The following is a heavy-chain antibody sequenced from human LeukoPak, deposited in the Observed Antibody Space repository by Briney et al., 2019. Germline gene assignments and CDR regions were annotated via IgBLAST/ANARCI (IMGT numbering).Heavy chain of an antibody. CDR2: ISSSSSYI. D-gene: IGHD6-13*01. Sequence: GGSLRLSCAASGFTFRSYSMNWVRQAPGKGLEWVSSISSSSSYIYYADSVKGRLTISRDNAKNSLYLQMNSLRAEDTAVYYCARVWVDSSSPDYFDYWGQGTLVTVSS. CDR3: ARVWVDSSSPDYFDY. V-gene: IGHV3-21*01. J-gene: IGHJ4*02. CDR1: GFTFRSYS.